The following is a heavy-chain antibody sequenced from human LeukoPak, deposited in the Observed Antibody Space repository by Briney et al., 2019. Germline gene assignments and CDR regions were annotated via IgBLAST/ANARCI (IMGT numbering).Heavy chain of an antibody. CDR3: ARTDPSSDAFDI. J-gene: IGHJ3*02. Sequence: PETLSLTCTVSGGSISSYYWSWLRQPPGKGLEWIGYIYYSGSTNYNPSLKSRVTISVDTSKNQFSLKLSSVTAADTVVYYCARTDPSSDAFDIWGQGTMVTVSS. CDR1: GGSISSYY. CDR2: IYYSGST. V-gene: IGHV4-59*01.